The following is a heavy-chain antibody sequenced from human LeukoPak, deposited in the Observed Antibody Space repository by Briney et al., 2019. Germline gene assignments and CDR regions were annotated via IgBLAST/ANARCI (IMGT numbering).Heavy chain of an antibody. V-gene: IGHV3-15*01. CDR2: IKSKTDGGTT. Sequence: PGGSLRLSCAASGFTFSNAWMSWVRQAPGKGLEWVGRIKSKTDGGTTDYAAPVKGRFTISRDDSKNTLYLQMNSLKTEDTAVYYCTPTIDHLGNAFDIWGQGTMVTVSS. CDR3: TPTIDHLGNAFDI. D-gene: IGHD1-26*01. J-gene: IGHJ3*02. CDR1: GFTFSNAW.